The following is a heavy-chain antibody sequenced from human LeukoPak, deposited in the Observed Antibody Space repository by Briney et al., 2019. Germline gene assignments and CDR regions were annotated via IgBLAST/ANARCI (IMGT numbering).Heavy chain of an antibody. CDR3: ARVGTGTLYDAFDI. CDR2: IYYSGST. CDR1: GGSISSYY. V-gene: IGHV4-59*01. J-gene: IGHJ3*02. D-gene: IGHD7-27*01. Sequence: SETLSLTCTVSGGSISSYYWSWIRQPPGKGLEWIGYIYYSGSTNYNPSLKSRVTISVDTSKNQFSLKLGSVTAADTAVYYCARVGTGTLYDAFDIWGQGTMVTVSS.